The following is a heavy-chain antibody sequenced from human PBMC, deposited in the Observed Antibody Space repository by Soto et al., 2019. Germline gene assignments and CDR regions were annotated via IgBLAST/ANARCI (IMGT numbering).Heavy chain of an antibody. V-gene: IGHV4-30-4*01. J-gene: IGHJ4*02. Sequence: SETLSLTCTVSGGCISSGDYYWSWIRQPPGKGLEWIGYIYYSGSTYYNPSLKSRVTISVDTSKNQFSLKLSSVTAADTAVYYCARADSYGPGGFDYWGQGTLVTVSS. CDR1: GGCISSGDYY. CDR3: ARADSYGPGGFDY. D-gene: IGHD5-18*01. CDR2: IYYSGST.